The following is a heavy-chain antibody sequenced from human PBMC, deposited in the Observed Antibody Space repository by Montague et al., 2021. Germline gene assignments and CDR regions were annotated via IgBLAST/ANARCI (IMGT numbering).Heavy chain of an antibody. V-gene: IGHV4-34*01. J-gene: IGHJ4*02. CDR2: VRHIGGA. CDR1: GGSLSEYY. CDR3: ASVRVPFDY. D-gene: IGHD3-10*01. Sequence: SETLSLTCGVYGGSLSEYYWTWIRQSPGKGLEWIGEVRHIGGANYNPSLKSRVTMSVDKSKNQFSLKLRSVTAADTAVYYCASVRVPFDYWGQGTVVTVSS.